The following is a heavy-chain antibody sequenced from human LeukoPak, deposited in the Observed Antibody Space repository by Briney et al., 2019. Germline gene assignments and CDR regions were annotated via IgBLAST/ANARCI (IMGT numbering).Heavy chain of an antibody. CDR2: ISYDGSNK. J-gene: IGHJ4*02. V-gene: IGHV3-30*04. CDR3: ARQLYSSYWAIDQ. CDR1: GFTFSSYA. D-gene: IGHD2-15*01. Sequence: PGGSLRLSCAASGFTFSSYAMHWVRQAPGKGLEWVAVISYDGSNKYYADSVEGRFTISRGNSKNTLYLQMNSLTGEDTAPYYCARQLYSSYWAIDQWGQGTLVTVSS.